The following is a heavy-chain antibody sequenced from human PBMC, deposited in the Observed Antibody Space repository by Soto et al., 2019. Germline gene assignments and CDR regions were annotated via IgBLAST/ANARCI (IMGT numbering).Heavy chain of an antibody. CDR1: GFTFSSYA. V-gene: IGHV3-23*01. Sequence: EVQLLESGGGLVQPGGSLRLSCAASGFTFSSYAMSWFRQAPGKGLEWVSAISGSGGSTYYADSVKGRFTIYRDNSKNTLYLQMNSLRAEDTAVYYCAKDLTAPWTEIAVACTSDAFDIWGQGTMVPVSS. J-gene: IGHJ3*02. CDR3: AKDLTAPWTEIAVACTSDAFDI. CDR2: ISGSGGST. D-gene: IGHD6-19*01.